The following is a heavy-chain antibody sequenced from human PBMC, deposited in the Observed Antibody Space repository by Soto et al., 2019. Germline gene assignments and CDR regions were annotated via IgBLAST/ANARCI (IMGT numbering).Heavy chain of an antibody. V-gene: IGHV4-59*08. D-gene: IGHD1-1*01. Sequence: QVQLQQSGPGLVKPSETLSLTCSVSSGPSSSHNWGWIRQPPGRGLEWIGYVYSTGGTSYNPSLKRRFNISADTSTNHISLTLTSVTAADTAVYYCVRQGIGNLHGLVDVWGQGTTVRVSS. CDR3: VRQGIGNLHGLVDV. CDR1: SGPSSSHN. CDR2: VYSTGGT. J-gene: IGHJ6*02.